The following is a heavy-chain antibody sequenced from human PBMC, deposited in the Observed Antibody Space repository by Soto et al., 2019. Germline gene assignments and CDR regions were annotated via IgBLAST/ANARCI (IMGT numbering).Heavy chain of an antibody. CDR3: ARDMSGGTYNYYYGMDV. CDR1: GFTFSSYW. Sequence: GGSLRLSCAASGFTFSSYWMTWVRQAPGRGLEWVSAISGSGSPTYYADSVKGRFTISRDNSKNTLYLQMNSLRADDTAVYYCARDMSGGTYNYYYGMDVWGQGTTVTVSS. J-gene: IGHJ6*02. D-gene: IGHD1-26*01. V-gene: IGHV3-23*01. CDR2: ISGSGSPT.